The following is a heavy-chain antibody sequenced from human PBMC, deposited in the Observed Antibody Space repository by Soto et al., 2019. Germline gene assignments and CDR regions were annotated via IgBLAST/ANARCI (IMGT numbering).Heavy chain of an antibody. Sequence: EVQLVESGGGLVQPGGSLRLSCAASGFTFSSYSMNWVRQAPGKGLEWVSYISSSSTTISYPDSVKSRFTTSSDNAKNSLYLQMTSLRDEDTAVYYCARSLTMVRGLIIEFVDSWCQATLVTVSS. CDR2: ISSSSTTI. CDR1: GFTFSSYS. V-gene: IGHV3-48*02. J-gene: IGHJ4*02. CDR3: ARSLTMVRGLIIEFVDS. D-gene: IGHD3-10*01.